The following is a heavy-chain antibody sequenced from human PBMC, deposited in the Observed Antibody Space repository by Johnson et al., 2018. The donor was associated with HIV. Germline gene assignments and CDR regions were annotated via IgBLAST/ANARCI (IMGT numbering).Heavy chain of an antibody. J-gene: IGHJ3*02. CDR1: GFTFSSYW. V-gene: IGHV3-74*01. D-gene: IGHD6-19*01. CDR2: INSDGSST. Sequence: VQLVESGGGLVQPGGSLRLSCAASGFTFSSYWMHWVRQAPGKGLVWVSRINSDGSSTSYADYVKGRFTISRDNAKNSLYLQMNSLRAEDTAVYYCARDQEQWLHPHAFDIWGQGTMVTVSS. CDR3: ARDQEQWLHPHAFDI.